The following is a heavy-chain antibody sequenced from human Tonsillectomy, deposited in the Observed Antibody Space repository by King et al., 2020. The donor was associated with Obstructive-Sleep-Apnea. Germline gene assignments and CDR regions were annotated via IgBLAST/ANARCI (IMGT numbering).Heavy chain of an antibody. CDR3: ATRPQHNTTH. CDR1: GFTFSNCG. Sequence: VQLVESGGGVVQPGRSLRLSCAASGFTFSNCGMHWVRQAPGKGLEWVAIISYDGSNKYYADSMKGRFAISRDNSKNTLYLQMNSLRAGDTAVYYCATRPQHNTTHWGQGTLVTVSS. V-gene: IGHV3-30*03. J-gene: IGHJ4*02. D-gene: IGHD1-1*01. CDR2: ISYDGSNK.